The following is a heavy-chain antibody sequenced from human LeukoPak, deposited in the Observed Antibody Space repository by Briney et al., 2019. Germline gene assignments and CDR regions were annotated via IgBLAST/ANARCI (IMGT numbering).Heavy chain of an antibody. V-gene: IGHV4-34*01. Sequence: SETLSLTCAVYGGSFSGYYWSWIRQPPGKGLEWIGEINHSGSTNYNPSLKSRVTISVDTSKNQFSPKLSSVTAADTAVYYCARGAVRYCSGGSCSLGFDYWGQGTLVTVSS. D-gene: IGHD2-15*01. CDR3: ARGAVRYCSGGSCSLGFDY. J-gene: IGHJ4*02. CDR2: INHSGST. CDR1: GGSFSGYY.